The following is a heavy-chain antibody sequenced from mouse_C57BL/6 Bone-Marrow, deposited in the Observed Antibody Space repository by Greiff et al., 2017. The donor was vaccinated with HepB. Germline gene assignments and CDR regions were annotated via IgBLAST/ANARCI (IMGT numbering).Heavy chain of an antibody. CDR2: IDPSDSYT. V-gene: IGHV1-59*01. CDR1: GYTFTSYW. J-gene: IGHJ2*01. Sequence: VKLQQPGAELVRPGTSVKLSCKASGYTFTSYWMHWVKQRPGQGLEWIGVIDPSDSYTNYNQKFKGKATLTVDTSSSTAYMQLSSLTSEDSAVYYCARSREGYWGQGTTLTVSS. CDR3: ARSREGY.